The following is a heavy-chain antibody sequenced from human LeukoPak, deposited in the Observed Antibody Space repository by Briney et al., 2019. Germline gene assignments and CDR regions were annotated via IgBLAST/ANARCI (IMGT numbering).Heavy chain of an antibody. J-gene: IGHJ4*02. CDR1: GYTFNRYG. D-gene: IGHD1-26*01. Sequence: GASVKVSCKASGYTFNRYGMNWVRQAPGQGLEWMGWINTNTGNPTYAQGFTGRFVFSLDTSVSTAYLQINSLEAEDTAVYYCARDSISGSYVHYDNWGQGTLVTVSS. CDR3: ARDSISGSYVHYDN. V-gene: IGHV7-4-1*02. CDR2: INTNTGNP.